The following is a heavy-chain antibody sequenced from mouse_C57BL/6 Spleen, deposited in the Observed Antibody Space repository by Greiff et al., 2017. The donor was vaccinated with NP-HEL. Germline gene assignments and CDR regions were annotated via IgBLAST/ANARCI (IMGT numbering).Heavy chain of an antibody. CDR3: AREDYLDY. Sequence: VKLMESGPELVKPGASVKISCKASGYAFSSSWMNWVKQRPGKGLEWIGRIYPGDGDTNYNGKFKGKATLTADKSSSTAYMQLSSLTSEDSAVYFCAREDYLDYWGQGTTLTVSS. CDR1: GYAFSSSW. CDR2: IYPGDGDT. J-gene: IGHJ2*01. V-gene: IGHV1-82*01.